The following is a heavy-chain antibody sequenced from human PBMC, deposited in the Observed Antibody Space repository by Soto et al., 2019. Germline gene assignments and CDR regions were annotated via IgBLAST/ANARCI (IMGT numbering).Heavy chain of an antibody. D-gene: IGHD2-2*01. V-gene: IGHV1-18*01. Sequence: GASVKVSCKASGYTFTSYGISWVRQAPGQGLEWMGWISDHNGNTDYAQKFQGRVTMTTDTSTSTAYMELRSLTSDDTGVYYCARDRSTSDYWGQGTLVTVS. CDR3: ARDRSTSDY. CDR1: GYTFTSYG. J-gene: IGHJ4*02. CDR2: ISDHNGNT.